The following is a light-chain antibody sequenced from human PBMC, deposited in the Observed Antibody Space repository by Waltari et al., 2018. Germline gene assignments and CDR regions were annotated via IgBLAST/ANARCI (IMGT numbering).Light chain of an antibody. V-gene: IGLV1-47*01. CDR2: RKN. CDR1: SSNIGSNY. CDR3: AAWDDSLSALV. Sequence: QSVLTQPPSASGTPGQRVTISCSGSSSNIGSNYVYWYQQLPGTAPTLLIYRKNQAPSGVPDRFSGSKSGTSASLAISGRRSEDAADYYCAAWDDSLSALVFGGGTKVTVL. J-gene: IGLJ2*01.